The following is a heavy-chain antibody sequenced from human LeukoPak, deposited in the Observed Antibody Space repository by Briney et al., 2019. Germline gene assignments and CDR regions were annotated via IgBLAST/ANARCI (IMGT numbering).Heavy chain of an antibody. CDR1: GGSISSYY. CDR3: ARARGYDYYY. D-gene: IGHD5-12*01. V-gene: IGHV4-59*12. J-gene: IGHJ4*02. CDR2: IYYSGST. Sequence: SETLSLTCTVSGGSISSYYWSWIRQPPGEGLEWIGYIYYSGSTNYNPSLKSRVTISVDTSKSQFSLKLSSVTAADTAVYYCARARGYDYYYWGQGTLVTVSS.